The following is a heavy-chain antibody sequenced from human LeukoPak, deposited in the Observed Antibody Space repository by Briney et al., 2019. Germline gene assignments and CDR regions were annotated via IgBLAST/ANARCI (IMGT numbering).Heavy chain of an antibody. Sequence: SVKVSCKASGYTFTSYYMHWVRQAPGQGLEWMGGIIPIFGTANYAQKFQGRVTITADESTSTACMELSSLRSEDTAVYYCARDRLSQDIVVVPAPTLENWFDPWGQGTLVTVSS. CDR1: GYTFTSYY. CDR2: IIPIFGTA. CDR3: ARDRLSQDIVVVPAPTLENWFDP. V-gene: IGHV1-69*13. J-gene: IGHJ5*02. D-gene: IGHD2-2*01.